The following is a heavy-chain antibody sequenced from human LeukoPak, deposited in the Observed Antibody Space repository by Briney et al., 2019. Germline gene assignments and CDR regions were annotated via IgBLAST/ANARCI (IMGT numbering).Heavy chain of an antibody. CDR3: ARNSYNWNSMQLRWFDP. CDR2: ISAYNGNT. D-gene: IGHD1-7*01. J-gene: IGHJ5*02. V-gene: IGHV1-18*01. CDR1: GYTFTSYG. Sequence: GASVKVSCKASGYTFTSYGIRWVRQAPGQGLEWMGWISAYNGNTNYAQKLQGRVTMTTDTSTSTAYMELRSLRSDDTAVYYCARNSYNWNSMQLRWFDPWGQGTLVTVSS.